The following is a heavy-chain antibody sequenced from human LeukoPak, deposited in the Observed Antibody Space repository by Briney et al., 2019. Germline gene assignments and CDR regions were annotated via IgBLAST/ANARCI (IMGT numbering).Heavy chain of an antibody. Sequence: SVKVSCKASVGTFSSYSISWVRQAPGQGREWMGGIIPIVDTANYAHKFRGGATSNTDESTSTVYRERSTRTPEDRALFYLRRSYYYDSSAPLDFDIWGQGTMVTVSS. CDR1: VGTFSSYS. CDR3: RRSYYYDSSAPLDFDI. V-gene: IGHV1-69*05. J-gene: IGHJ3*02. CDR2: IIPIVDTA. D-gene: IGHD3-22*01.